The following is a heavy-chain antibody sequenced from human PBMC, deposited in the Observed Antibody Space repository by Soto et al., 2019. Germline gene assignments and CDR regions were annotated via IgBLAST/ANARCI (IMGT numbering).Heavy chain of an antibody. CDR3: VRAPNFFDS. CDR1: GFPFTSFF. J-gene: IGHJ4*02. Sequence: HVQLVQSGAEVKRPGASVKVSCKASGFPFTSFFIHWVRQAPGQVLEWMGVINPSRGSGKYAQKFQGRLTLTRDTSSSTVYMDLSSLKSEDTALYYCVRAPNFFDSWGQGTLVTVSS. V-gene: IGHV1-46*01. CDR2: INPSRGSG.